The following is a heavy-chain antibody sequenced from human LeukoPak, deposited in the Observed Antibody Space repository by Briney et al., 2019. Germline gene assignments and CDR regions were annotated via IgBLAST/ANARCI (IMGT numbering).Heavy chain of an antibody. J-gene: IGHJ3*02. V-gene: IGHV3-23*01. CDR2: ISGSGGST. CDR3: AKDYADSSGWYRAFDI. CDR1: GFTFSSYA. Sequence: GGSLRLSCAASGFTFSSYAMSWVRQAPAKGLEWVSAISGSGGSTYYADSVKGRFTISRDNSKNTLYLQMNSLRAEDTAVYYCAKDYADSSGWYRAFDIWGQGTMVTVSS. D-gene: IGHD6-19*01.